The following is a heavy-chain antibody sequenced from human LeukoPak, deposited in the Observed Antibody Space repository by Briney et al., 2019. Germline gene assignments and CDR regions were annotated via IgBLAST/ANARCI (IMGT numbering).Heavy chain of an antibody. CDR1: GFTFSTYD. Sequence: PGGSLGLSCAASGFTFSTYDMHWVRQVTGKGLEWVSAIGTAGDTFYPGSVKGRFTISRDSAKKSLYLQMNSLKTEDTAVYHCTPGDYGNYFYDMDVWGQGTTVTVSS. CDR2: IGTAGDT. J-gene: IGHJ6*02. D-gene: IGHD4-17*01. CDR3: TPGDYGNYFYDMDV. V-gene: IGHV3-13*01.